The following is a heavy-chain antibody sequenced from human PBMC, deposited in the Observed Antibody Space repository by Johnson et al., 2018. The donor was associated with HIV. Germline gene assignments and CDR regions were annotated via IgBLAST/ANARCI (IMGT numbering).Heavy chain of an antibody. Sequence: VQLVESGGGVVQTGRSLRLSCAASGFTFSSYAMHWVRQAPGKGLEWVAFIRYDGSNKYYVDSVKGRFTISRDNAKNSLYLQMNSLRAEDTAVYYCARDRGSHDAFDIWGQGTMVTVSS. D-gene: IGHD3-10*01. CDR3: ARDRGSHDAFDI. CDR1: GFTFSSYA. CDR2: IRYDGSNK. J-gene: IGHJ3*02. V-gene: IGHV3-33*08.